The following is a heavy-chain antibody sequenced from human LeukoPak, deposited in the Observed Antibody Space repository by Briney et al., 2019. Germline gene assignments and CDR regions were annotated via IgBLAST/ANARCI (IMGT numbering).Heavy chain of an antibody. D-gene: IGHD7-27*01. CDR1: GYTFTSYA. V-gene: IGHV1-3*01. CDR3: ARDMGIGPPYFGY. Sequence: GASVKVSCKASGYTFTSYAMHWVRQAPGQRLEWMGWINAGNGNTKYSQKFQGRVTITRDTSASTAYMELSSLRSEDAAVYYCARDMGIGPPYFGYWGQGTLVTVSS. J-gene: IGHJ4*02. CDR2: INAGNGNT.